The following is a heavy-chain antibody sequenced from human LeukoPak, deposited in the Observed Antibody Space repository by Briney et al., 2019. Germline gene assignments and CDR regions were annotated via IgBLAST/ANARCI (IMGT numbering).Heavy chain of an antibody. CDR1: GFTFSSYE. D-gene: IGHD2/OR15-2a*01. J-gene: IGHJ6*02. CDR2: ISSSGSTV. V-gene: IGHV3-48*03. Sequence: GGSLRLSCAASGFTFSSYEMNWVRQASGKGLEWVSFISSSGSTVNYVDSVKDRSTISRDNAKNSLYLQMDSLRAEDTAVYYCARWYCDKNICPSYYYGMDVWGQGTTVTVSS. CDR3: ARWYCDKNICPSYYYGMDV.